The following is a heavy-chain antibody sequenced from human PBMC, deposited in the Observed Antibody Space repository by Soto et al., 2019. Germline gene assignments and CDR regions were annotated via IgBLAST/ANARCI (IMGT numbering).Heavy chain of an antibody. D-gene: IGHD1-20*01. CDR3: GNQAYGGNGYDVAY. V-gene: IGHV4-39*02. CDR1: SGSITSSTYY. Sequence: QLQLQESGPGLVKPSETLSLTCTVSSGSITSSTYYWGWIRQPPGKGMEWIGNIYSSGSTYYNPSLKSRVTISLDTSKTHLSLKLTSVTAEDTAVYYCGNQAYGGNGYDVAYWGQGTLVTVPS. J-gene: IGHJ4*02. CDR2: IYSSGST.